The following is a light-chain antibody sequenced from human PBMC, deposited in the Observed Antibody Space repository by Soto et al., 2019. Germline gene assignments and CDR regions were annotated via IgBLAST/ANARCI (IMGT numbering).Light chain of an antibody. CDR3: QNYIWPPFT. Sequence: DIQMTQSPSSLSASVGDRVTISCRASQGISNYLAWYQQKPGKAPRLLIYAASSLQSGVSFRFTGSGSGTDFTLTISSLQPEDVATYYCQNYIWPPFTCRPGTKVDLK. CDR2: AAS. J-gene: IGKJ3*01. V-gene: IGKV1-27*01. CDR1: QGISNY.